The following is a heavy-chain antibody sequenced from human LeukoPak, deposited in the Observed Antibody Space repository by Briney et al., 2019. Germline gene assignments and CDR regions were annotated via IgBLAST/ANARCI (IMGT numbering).Heavy chain of an antibody. Sequence: PGGSLRLSCAASGFTVSRNYMSWVRQAPGKGLEWVSIIYSGDNTYYADSVKGRFTISRDNSKNTLYLQMNSLRAKDTAVYYCARGKGSSSPYYFDYWGQGTLVTVSS. CDR2: IYSGDNT. D-gene: IGHD6-6*01. V-gene: IGHV3-66*01. J-gene: IGHJ4*02. CDR1: GFTVSRNY. CDR3: ARGKGSSSPYYFDY.